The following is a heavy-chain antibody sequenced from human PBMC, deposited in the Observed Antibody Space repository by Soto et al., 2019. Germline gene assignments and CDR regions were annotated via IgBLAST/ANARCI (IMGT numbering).Heavy chain of an antibody. V-gene: IGHV3-11*01. CDR3: ARTAWKLGVRFDY. CDR2: ISGSGSNI. Sequence: QVQLVESGGGLIRPGGSLRLSCAASGFTFRDFYMTWIRRAPGRGLECLSYISGSGSNIHYADSVKGRFTISRDNAKNSLYLQMDGLRADDTATYYCARTAWKLGVRFDYWGQGALVTVSS. D-gene: IGHD1-1*01. J-gene: IGHJ4*02. CDR1: GFTFRDFY.